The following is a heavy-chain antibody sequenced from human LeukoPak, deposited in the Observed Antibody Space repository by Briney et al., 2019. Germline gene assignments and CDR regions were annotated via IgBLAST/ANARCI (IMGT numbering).Heavy chain of an antibody. CDR3: ARDRAIVATGNWFDP. CDR2: IIPIFGTA. V-gene: IGHV1-69*13. Sequence: SVKVSCKASGYTFTGYYMHWVRQAPGQGLEWMGGIIPIFGTANYAQKFQGRVTITADESTSTAYMELSSLRSEDTAVYYCARDRAIVATGNWFDPWGQGTLVTVSS. CDR1: GYTFTGYY. D-gene: IGHD5-12*01. J-gene: IGHJ5*02.